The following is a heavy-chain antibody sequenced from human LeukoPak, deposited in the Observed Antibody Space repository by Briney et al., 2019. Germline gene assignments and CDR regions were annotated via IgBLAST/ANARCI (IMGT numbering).Heavy chain of an antibody. V-gene: IGHV3-23*01. CDR2: ISGSDGST. J-gene: IGHJ4*02. CDR3: SRAYDSGTYSSFDS. Sequence: GGSLRLSCAASGFTFSNYAMSWVRQAPGKGLEWVSGISGSDGSTYHADSVKGRFTISRDNSKNTLYLQMNSLRAEDTAVYYCSRAYDSGTYSSFDSWGQGTLVTVTS. D-gene: IGHD3-10*01. CDR1: GFTFSNYA.